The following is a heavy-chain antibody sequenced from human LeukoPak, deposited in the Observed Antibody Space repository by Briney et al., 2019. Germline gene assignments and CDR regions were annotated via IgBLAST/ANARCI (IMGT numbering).Heavy chain of an antibody. D-gene: IGHD3-9*01. CDR1: GGSISSSNW. CDR2: IYHSGST. CDR3: ARYDILTGYSFGFGY. V-gene: IGHV4-4*02. J-gene: IGHJ4*02. Sequence: PSETLSLTCAVSGGSISSSNWWSWVRQPPGKGLEWIGEIYHSGSTNYNPSLKSRVTISVDKSKNQFSLKLSSVTAADTAVYYCARYDILTGYSFGFGYWGQGTLVTVSS.